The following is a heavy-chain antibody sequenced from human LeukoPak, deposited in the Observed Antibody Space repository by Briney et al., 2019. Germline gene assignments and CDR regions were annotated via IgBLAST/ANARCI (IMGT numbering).Heavy chain of an antibody. J-gene: IGHJ4*02. CDR2: IIPIFGTA. D-gene: IGHD2-15*01. Sequence: VTSVKVSCKASGGTFSSYAISWVRQAPGQGLEWMGRIIPIFGTANYAQKFQGRVTITTDESTSTAYMELSSLRSEDTAVYYCASDQLGYCSGGSCSTRGYWGQGTLVTVSS. CDR1: GGTFSSYA. CDR3: ASDQLGYCSGGSCSTRGY. V-gene: IGHV1-69*05.